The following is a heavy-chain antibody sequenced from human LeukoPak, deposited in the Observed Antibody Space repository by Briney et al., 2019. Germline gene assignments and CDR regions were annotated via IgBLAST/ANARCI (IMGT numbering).Heavy chain of an antibody. CDR2: ISSSSSYI. V-gene: IGHV3-21*01. J-gene: IGHJ4*02. D-gene: IGHD5/OR15-5a*01. CDR1: GFTFSSYT. Sequence: KPGGSLRLSCAASGFTFSSYTMHWVRQAPGKGLEWVSSISSSSSYIYYADSVKGRFTISRDNAKNSLYLQMNSLRAEDTAVYYCARDSGGSVGGDFDYWGQGTLVTVSS. CDR3: ARDSGGSVGGDFDY.